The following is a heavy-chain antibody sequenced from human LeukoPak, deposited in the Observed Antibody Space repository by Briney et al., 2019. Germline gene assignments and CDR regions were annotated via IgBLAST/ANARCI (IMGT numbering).Heavy chain of an antibody. V-gene: IGHV3-15*01. CDR1: GFTFSNAW. D-gene: IGHD2-21*02. CDR2: IKSKTDGGTI. CDR3: TTDWLVYCGADCYHYWFFDL. Sequence: PGGSLRLSCAASGFTFSNAWMSWVRQAPGKGLEWVGRIKSKTDGGTIDYAAPVKGRFTISRDDSKNTLYLQMNSLKPEDTAVYYCTTDWLVYCGADCYHYWFFDLWGRGTLVSVSS. J-gene: IGHJ2*01.